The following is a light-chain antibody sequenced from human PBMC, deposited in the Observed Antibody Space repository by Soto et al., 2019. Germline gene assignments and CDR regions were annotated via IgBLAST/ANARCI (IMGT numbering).Light chain of an antibody. CDR3: QEYNSHSRYT. Sequence: DIQMTQSPSTLSASVGDRVTITCRASQSISSWLAWYQQKPGKAPKLLIYTASSSESGVPSRFSGSGSGTEFTLTTSSLQPDDFATYYCQEYNSHSRYTFGQGTKLEIK. V-gene: IGKV1-5*03. CDR1: QSISSW. J-gene: IGKJ2*01. CDR2: TAS.